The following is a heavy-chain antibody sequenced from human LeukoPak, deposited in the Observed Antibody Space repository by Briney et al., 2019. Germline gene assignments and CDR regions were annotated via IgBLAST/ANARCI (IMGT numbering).Heavy chain of an antibody. D-gene: IGHD4-17*01. CDR3: ARENGDPSETYYYYGMDV. CDR2: ISAYNGNT. CDR1: GYTFTSYG. J-gene: IGHJ6*02. V-gene: IGHV1-18*01. Sequence: GASVKVSCKASGYTFTSYGISWVRQAPGQGLEWMGWISAYNGNTNYAQKLQGRVTMTTDTSTSTAYMELRSLRSDDTAVYYCARENGDPSETYYYYGMDVWGQGTTVTVSS.